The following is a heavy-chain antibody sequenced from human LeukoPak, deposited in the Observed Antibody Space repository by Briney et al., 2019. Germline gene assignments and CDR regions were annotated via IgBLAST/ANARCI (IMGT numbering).Heavy chain of an antibody. J-gene: IGHJ4*02. V-gene: IGHV1-18*01. CDR3: ARDRSSSWYYFDY. D-gene: IGHD6-13*01. CDR2: ISAYNGAT. CDR1: GYTFTSYA. Sequence: ASVKVSCEASGYTFTSYAISWVRQAPGQGLEWMGWISAYNGATKYAQKLQGRVTMTTDTSTSTAYVELRGLRSDDTAVYYCARDRSSSWYYFDYWGQGTLVTVSS.